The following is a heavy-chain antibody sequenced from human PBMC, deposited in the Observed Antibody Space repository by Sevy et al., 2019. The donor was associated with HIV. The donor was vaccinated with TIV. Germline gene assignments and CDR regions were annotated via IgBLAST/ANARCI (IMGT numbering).Heavy chain of an antibody. CDR3: AKDHNLWSEGEFLHH. Sequence: GGSLRLSCAASGFTFSSYAIHWIRQTPGKGLEWVAVISYDGNNKYYADSVKGRFTVSRDNSKNTLYAQMNSLRAEDTAVYYCAKDHNLWSEGEFLHHWGQGTLVTVSS. CDR1: GFTFSSYA. V-gene: IGHV3-30*18. D-gene: IGHD3-16*01. J-gene: IGHJ1*01. CDR2: ISYDGNNK.